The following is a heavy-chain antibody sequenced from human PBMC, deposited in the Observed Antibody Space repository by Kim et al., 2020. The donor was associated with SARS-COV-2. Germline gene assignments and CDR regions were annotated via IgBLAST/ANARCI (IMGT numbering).Heavy chain of an antibody. Sequence: GGSLRLSCAASGFTFSSYAMHWVRQAPGKGLEWVAVISYDGSNKYYADSVKGRFTISRDNSKNTLYLQMNSLRAEDTAVYYCARDEDTMVRGVYYYYGMDVWGQGTTVTVSS. J-gene: IGHJ6*02. V-gene: IGHV3-30*04. CDR3: ARDEDTMVRGVYYYYGMDV. CDR2: ISYDGSNK. CDR1: GFTFSSYA. D-gene: IGHD3-10*01.